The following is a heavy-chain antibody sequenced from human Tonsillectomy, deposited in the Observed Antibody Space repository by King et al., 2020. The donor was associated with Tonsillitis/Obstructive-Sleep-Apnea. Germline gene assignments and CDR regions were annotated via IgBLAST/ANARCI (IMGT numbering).Heavy chain of an antibody. D-gene: IGHD2-15*01. CDR3: ARDHCSGGGCFSGWFDR. Sequence: QLVQSGAEVKKPGASVKVSCKASGYTFTTYYIYWVRQAPGQGLEWMGIINPSGGRTIYAQKFQDRVTMTSDTSTSTVYLELSRLRSEDTAVYFCARDHCSGGGCFSGWFDRWGQGTLVTVSS. CDR1: GYTFTTYY. CDR2: INPSGGRT. V-gene: IGHV1-46*01. J-gene: IGHJ5*02.